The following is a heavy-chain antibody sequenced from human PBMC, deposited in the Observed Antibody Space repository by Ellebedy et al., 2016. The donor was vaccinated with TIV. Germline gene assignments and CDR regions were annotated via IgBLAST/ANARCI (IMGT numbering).Heavy chain of an antibody. V-gene: IGHV3-72*01. CDR1: GFTFSDHY. Sequence: PGGSLRLSCAASGFTFSDHYMNWVRQAPGKGLEWVGFIRSKFYGETTEYATSMKGRFTISRDDSENSVYLQMNSLKTEDTAVYYCARKPRGGSGWYRGGLDVWGQGTTVTVSS. D-gene: IGHD6-19*01. J-gene: IGHJ6*02. CDR2: IRSKFYGETT. CDR3: ARKPRGGSGWYRGGLDV.